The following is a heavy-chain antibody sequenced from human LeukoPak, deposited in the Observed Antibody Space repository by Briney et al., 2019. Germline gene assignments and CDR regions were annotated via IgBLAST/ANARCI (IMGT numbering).Heavy chain of an antibody. Sequence: SETLSLTCAVYLGSFSGYSWSWIRQPPGKGLEWIGEINQSGSTNYNPSLKSRVTISVDTSKKQVSLKLSSVTAADTAVYYCARRAEYSSPFYYYYYMDVWGKGTTVTVSS. CDR1: LGSFSGYS. V-gene: IGHV4-34*01. J-gene: IGHJ6*03. D-gene: IGHD6-6*01. CDR3: ARRAEYSSPFYYYYYMDV. CDR2: INQSGST.